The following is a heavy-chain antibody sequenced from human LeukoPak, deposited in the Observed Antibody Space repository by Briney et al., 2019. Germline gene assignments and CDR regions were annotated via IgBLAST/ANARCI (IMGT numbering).Heavy chain of an antibody. CDR3: ARGDAYCSGGSCDSGNCDQ. CDR1: GYTSTSYG. D-gene: IGHD2-15*01. V-gene: IGHV1-18*04. CDR2: ISGYNGNK. Sequence: GASVKVSCKASGYTSTSYGISWVRQAPGQGLEGMGWISGYNGNKNYAQKLQGRVTMTPDTSTSTAYMELRSLRSDDTAVYYCARGDAYCSGGSCDSGNCDQGGEGTVVTVSS. J-gene: IGHJ4*02.